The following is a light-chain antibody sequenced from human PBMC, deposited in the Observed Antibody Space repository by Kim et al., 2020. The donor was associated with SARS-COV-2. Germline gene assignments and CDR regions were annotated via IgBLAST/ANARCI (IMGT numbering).Light chain of an antibody. CDR1: NIGSKS. V-gene: IGLV3-21*04. CDR2: YDS. J-gene: IGLJ1*01. Sequence: APGKTARITSGGNNIGSKSVHWYQQKPGEAPVLVIYYDSDRPSGIPERFSGSNSGNTATLTISRVEAGDEADYYCQVWDSSSDHRVFGTGTKVTVL. CDR3: QVWDSSSDHRV.